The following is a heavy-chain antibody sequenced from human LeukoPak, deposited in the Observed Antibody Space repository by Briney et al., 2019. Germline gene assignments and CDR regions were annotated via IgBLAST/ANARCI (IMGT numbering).Heavy chain of an antibody. CDR3: ARVYDSSAGDAFDI. CDR1: GYTFTSYH. V-gene: IGHV1-18*01. CDR2: ISGYNGNT. J-gene: IGHJ3*02. Sequence: ASVKVSCKASGYTFTSYHITWVRQAPGQGLEWMGWISGYNGNTNYAQKLQGRVTMTTDTSTSTAYMELRSLRSDDTAVYYCARVYDSSAGDAFDIWGQGTMVTVSS. D-gene: IGHD3-22*01.